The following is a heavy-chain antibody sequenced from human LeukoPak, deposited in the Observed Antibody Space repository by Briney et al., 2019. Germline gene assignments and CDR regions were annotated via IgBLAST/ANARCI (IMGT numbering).Heavy chain of an antibody. D-gene: IGHD3-10*01. V-gene: IGHV1-3*01. CDR1: GYTFTSYA. CDR3: AREGFGELLGIDY. Sequence: GASVKVSCKASGYTFTSYAMHWVRQAPGQRLEWMGWINAGNGNTKYSQKFQGRVTTTRDTSASTAYMELSGLRSEDTAVYYCAREGFGELLGIDYWGQGTLVTVSS. J-gene: IGHJ4*02. CDR2: INAGNGNT.